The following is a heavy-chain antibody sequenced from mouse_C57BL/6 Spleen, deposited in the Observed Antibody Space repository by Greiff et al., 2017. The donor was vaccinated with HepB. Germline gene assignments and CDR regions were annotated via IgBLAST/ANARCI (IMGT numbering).Heavy chain of an antibody. J-gene: IGHJ3*01. V-gene: IGHV1-26*01. CDR2: INPNNGGT. D-gene: IGHD3-2*02. CDR3: ARKGGYQAWFAY. CDR1: GYTFTDYY. Sequence: EVQLQQSGPELVKPGASVKISCKASGYTFTDYYMNWVKQSHGKSLEWIGDINPNNGGTSYNQKFKGKATLTVDKSSSTAYMELRSLTSEDSAVYYCARKGGYQAWFAYWGQGTLVTVSA.